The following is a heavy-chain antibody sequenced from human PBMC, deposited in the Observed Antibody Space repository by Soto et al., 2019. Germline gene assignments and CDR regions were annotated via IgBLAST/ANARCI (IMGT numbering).Heavy chain of an antibody. CDR1: GGTFSSYA. Sequence: QVQLVQSGAEVKKPGSSVKVSCKASGGTFSSYAISWVRQAPGQGLEWMGGIIPIFGTANYAQKFQGRVKITADESTSTAYRELSSLRSEDTAVYYCASPAYCSGGSCYSGYGMDVWGQGTTVTVSS. CDR3: ASPAYCSGGSCYSGYGMDV. V-gene: IGHV1-69*01. J-gene: IGHJ6*02. CDR2: IIPIFGTA. D-gene: IGHD2-15*01.